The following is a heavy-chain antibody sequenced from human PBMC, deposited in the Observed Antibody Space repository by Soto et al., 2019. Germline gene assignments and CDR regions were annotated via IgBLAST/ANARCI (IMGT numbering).Heavy chain of an antibody. Sequence: EVQLVESGGGLVQPGGSLRLSCAASGFTFSSYWMSWVRQAPGKGLEWVANIKQDGSEKYYVDSVKGRFTISRDNATNSLYLQMNSLRAEDTAVYYCASLITIFGVVTLDYGMDVWGQGTTVTVSS. D-gene: IGHD3-3*01. J-gene: IGHJ6*02. CDR1: GFTFSSYW. V-gene: IGHV3-7*05. CDR2: IKQDGSEK. CDR3: ASLITIFGVVTLDYGMDV.